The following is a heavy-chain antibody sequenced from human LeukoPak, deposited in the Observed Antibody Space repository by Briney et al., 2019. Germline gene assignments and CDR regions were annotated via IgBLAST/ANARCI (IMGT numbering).Heavy chain of an antibody. V-gene: IGHV4-34*01. Sequence: KPSETLSLTCAVYGGSFSGYYWSWIRQPPGKGLEWIGEINHSGSTNYNPSLKSRVTISVDTSKNQFSLKLTSVTAADTAVYYCARATGTRHIYYMDVWGKGTTVTVSS. CDR2: INHSGST. J-gene: IGHJ6*03. CDR3: ARATGTRHIYYMDV. D-gene: IGHD1-1*01. CDR1: GGSFSGYY.